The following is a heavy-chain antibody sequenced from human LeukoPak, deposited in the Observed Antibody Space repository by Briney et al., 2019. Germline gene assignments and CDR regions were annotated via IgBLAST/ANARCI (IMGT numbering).Heavy chain of an antibody. D-gene: IGHD3-22*01. V-gene: IGHV3-23*01. CDR2: ISGSGGST. CDR1: GFTFSSYA. CDR3: AKHLASSGYYSIDWFDP. J-gene: IGHJ5*02. Sequence: GGSLRLSCAASGFTFSSYAMSWVRQAPGKGLEWVSAISGSGGSTYYADSVKGRFTISRDNSKNTLYLQMNSLRAEDTAVYYCAKHLASSGYYSIDWFDPWGQGTLVTVPS.